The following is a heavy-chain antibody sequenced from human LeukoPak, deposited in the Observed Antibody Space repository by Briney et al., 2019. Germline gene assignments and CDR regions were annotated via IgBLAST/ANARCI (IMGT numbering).Heavy chain of an antibody. CDR3: ARDKTRGLGYSYSKSGNYFDY. V-gene: IGHV3-48*01. CDR2: ISDSSTTI. Sequence: PGGSLRLSCAASGFTFSSYNMNWVRQAPGKGLEWVSYISDSSTTIYYADSVKGRFTISRDNAKNSLYLQMNSLRAEDTAVYSCARDKTRGLGYSYSKSGNYFDYWGQGTLVTVSS. J-gene: IGHJ4*02. CDR1: GFTFSSYN. D-gene: IGHD5-18*01.